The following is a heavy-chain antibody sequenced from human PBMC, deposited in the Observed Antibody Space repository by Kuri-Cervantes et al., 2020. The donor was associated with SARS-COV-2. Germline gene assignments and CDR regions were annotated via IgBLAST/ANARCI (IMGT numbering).Heavy chain of an antibody. CDR2: ISAYNGNT. D-gene: IGHD4-11*01. CDR3: ARSYSNYVGYYYYYMDV. CDR1: GGTFSSYA. Sequence: ASVKVSCKASGGTFSSYAISWVRQAPGQGLEWMGWISAYNGNTNYAQKLQGRVTMTTDTSTSTAYMELRSLRSEDTAVYYCARSYSNYVGYYYYYMDVWGKGTTVTVSS. V-gene: IGHV1-18*01. J-gene: IGHJ6*03.